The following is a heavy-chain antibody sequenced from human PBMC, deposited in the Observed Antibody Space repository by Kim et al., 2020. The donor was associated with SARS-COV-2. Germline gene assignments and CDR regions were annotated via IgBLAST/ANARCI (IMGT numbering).Heavy chain of an antibody. CDR1: GFTFSSYA. V-gene: IGHV3-23*01. D-gene: IGHD4-17*01. CDR3: AKDTPLIDYPAVNWFDP. J-gene: IGHJ5*02. Sequence: GGSLRLSCAASGFTFSSYAMSWVRQAPGKGLEWVSAISGSGGSTYYADSVKGRFTISRDNSKNTLYLQMNSLRGEDTAVYYCAKDTPLIDYPAVNWFDPWGQGTLVTVSS. CDR2: ISGSGGST.